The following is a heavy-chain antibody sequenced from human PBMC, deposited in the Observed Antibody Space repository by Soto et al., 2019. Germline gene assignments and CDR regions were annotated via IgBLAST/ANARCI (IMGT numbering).Heavy chain of an antibody. J-gene: IGHJ6*02. CDR2: INNSGST. V-gene: IGHV4-34*01. Sequence: QVQLQQWGAGLLKPSETLSLTCAVYGGSFIGYYWSWIRQPPGKGLEWIGEINNSGSTNYNPSLTDRVTLSVETSKNQFSLKLSSVTAADTAVYYCARGRHILTGYYRDLNYGMAVWGQGTTVTVSS. D-gene: IGHD3-9*01. CDR3: ARGRHILTGYYRDLNYGMAV. CDR1: GGSFIGYY.